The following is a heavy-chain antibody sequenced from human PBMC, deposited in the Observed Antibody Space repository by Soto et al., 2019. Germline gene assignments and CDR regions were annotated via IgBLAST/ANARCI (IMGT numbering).Heavy chain of an antibody. D-gene: IGHD3-22*01. CDR3: VRDYYDTSGYPNTFDM. V-gene: IGHV3-21*01. CDR1: GFTFSSYS. Sequence: GGSLRLSCATSGFTFSSYSMNWVRQAPGMGLEWVSSISSSSRYIYYADSVRGRFTISRDNAKNSLYLDLTRLRAEDTAVYFCVRDYYDTSGYPNTFDMWGQGTMVTVSS. J-gene: IGHJ3*02. CDR2: ISSSSRYI.